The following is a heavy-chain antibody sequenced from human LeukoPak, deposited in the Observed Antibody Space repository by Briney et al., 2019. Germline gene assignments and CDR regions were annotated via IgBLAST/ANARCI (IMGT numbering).Heavy chain of an antibody. CDR1: GGSFSGYY. Sequence: PSETLSLTCAVSGGSFSGYYWSWLRQPPGKGLEWIGEINHSGSTNYNPSLKSRVTISVDTSKNQFSLKLSSVTAADTAVYYCARGRRSSWSPFDYWGQGTLVTVSS. CDR3: ARGRRSSWSPFDY. V-gene: IGHV4-34*01. CDR2: INHSGST. J-gene: IGHJ4*02. D-gene: IGHD6-13*01.